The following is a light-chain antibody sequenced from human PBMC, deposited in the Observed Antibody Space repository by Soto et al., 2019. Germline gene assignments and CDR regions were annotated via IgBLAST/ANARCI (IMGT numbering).Light chain of an antibody. Sequence: EIVMTQSPATLSVSPGERATLSCRASQSVSSNLAWYQQKPGQAPRLLIYDASTRATGIPARFSGSGSGTEFPLTISSLQSEDFAVYYCQQYNTWRTFGQGTKVEIK. CDR2: DAS. V-gene: IGKV3-15*01. CDR3: QQYNTWRT. CDR1: QSVSSN. J-gene: IGKJ1*01.